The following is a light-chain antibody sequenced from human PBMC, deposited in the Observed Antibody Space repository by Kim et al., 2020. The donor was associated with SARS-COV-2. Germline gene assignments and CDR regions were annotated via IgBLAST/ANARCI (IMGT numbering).Light chain of an antibody. CDR2: GAS. J-gene: IGKJ4*01. CDR3: QQYGSSPPLT. V-gene: IGKV3-20*01. Sequence: PGERATLSCRASQSVSSSYLAWYQQKPGQAPRLLIFGASSRATGIPDRFSGSGSGTDFTLTISRLEPEDFAVYYCQQYGSSPPLTFGGGTKVDIK. CDR1: QSVSSSY.